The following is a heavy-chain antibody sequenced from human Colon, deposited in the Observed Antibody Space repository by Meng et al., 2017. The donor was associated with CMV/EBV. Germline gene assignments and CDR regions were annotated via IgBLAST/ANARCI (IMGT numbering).Heavy chain of an antibody. V-gene: IGHV4-39*07. D-gene: IGHD5-18*01. CDR2: IYGSGKT. J-gene: IGHJ4*02. CDR1: GGSISSSSYY. Sequence: GSLRLSCTVSGGSISSSSYYWGWIRQPPGKGLEWIGGIYGSGKTYYNPSLKSRVSISVDTSNNEFSLTLSSATAADTAVYYCVRDRGYNYGNFDSWGQGTLVTVSS. CDR3: VRDRGYNYGNFDS.